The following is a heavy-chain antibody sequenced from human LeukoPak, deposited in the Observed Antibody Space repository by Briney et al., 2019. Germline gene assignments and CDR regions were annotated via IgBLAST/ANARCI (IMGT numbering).Heavy chain of an antibody. V-gene: IGHV3-30*03. CDR3: ARDGHYYYGMDV. CDR1: GFTFSSYG. Sequence: PGGSLRLSCAASGFTFSSYGMHWVRQAPGKGLEWVAIISYDGSNKYYADSVQGRFTISRDNSKNTLYLQMNRLRAEDTAVYYCARDGHYYYGMDVWGHGTTVTVSS. J-gene: IGHJ6*02. CDR2: ISYDGSNK.